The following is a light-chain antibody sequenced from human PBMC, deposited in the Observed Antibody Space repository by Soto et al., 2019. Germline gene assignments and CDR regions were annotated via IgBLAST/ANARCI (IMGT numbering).Light chain of an antibody. CDR1: QSVSNNY. CDR2: GAS. V-gene: IGKV3-20*01. J-gene: IGKJ4*01. Sequence: EIVLTQSPGTLSLSPGERATLSCRASQSVSNNYLAWYQQKPGQDPRLLIYGASNRATGIPDRFSGSGSGTDFTLTISNLQAEDVAVYYCQQYFTTPLTFGGGTKVEIK. CDR3: QQYFTTPLT.